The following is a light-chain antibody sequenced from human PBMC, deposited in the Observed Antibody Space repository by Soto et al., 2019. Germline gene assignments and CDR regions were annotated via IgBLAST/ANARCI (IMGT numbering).Light chain of an antibody. CDR1: QSVSSSY. V-gene: IGKV3-20*01. J-gene: IGKJ4*01. CDR3: QQYGISPALT. CDR2: SAS. Sequence: EIVLTQSPGPLSLSPGERATLSCRASQSVSSSYLAWYQQKPGQAPRLLIYSASSRATGIPDRFSGSGSGTDFTLTISRLEPEDFAVYYCQQYGISPALTFGGGTKVEIK.